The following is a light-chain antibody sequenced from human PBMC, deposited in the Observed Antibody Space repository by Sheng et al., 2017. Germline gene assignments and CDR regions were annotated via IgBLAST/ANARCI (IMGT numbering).Light chain of an antibody. J-gene: IGKJ5*01. CDR2: DTS. V-gene: IGKV3-20*01. CDR3: QQYGTXHXFA. Sequence: EVVLTQSPATLSLSPGERATLSCRASQSVSGNYLAWYQQRPGQAPRLLIYDTSDRATGIPARFIASGSGTEFTLTISSLQSEDFAVYYCQQYGTXHXFALGQG. CDR1: QSVSGNY.